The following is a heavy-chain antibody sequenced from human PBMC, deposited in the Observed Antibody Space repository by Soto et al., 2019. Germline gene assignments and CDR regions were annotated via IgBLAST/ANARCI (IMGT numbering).Heavy chain of an antibody. CDR2: IHHSGRT. V-gene: IGHV4-4*02. CDR1: GDSISSDKW. CDR3: ARGGDWQFDY. D-gene: IGHD2-21*02. Sequence: QVQLQEPGPGLVKPSGTLSLTCAVSGDSISSDKWWSWVRQPPGKGLEWIGEIHHSGRTNYNPSLKSRVTILVEKSKNQVSLELSSMTAADTAVYYCARGGDWQFDYWGQGTLVTVSS. J-gene: IGHJ4*02.